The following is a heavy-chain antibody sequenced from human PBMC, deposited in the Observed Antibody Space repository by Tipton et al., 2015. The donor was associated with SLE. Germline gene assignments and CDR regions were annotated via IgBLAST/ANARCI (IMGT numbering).Heavy chain of an antibody. D-gene: IGHD1-1*01. CDR2: ISSRGTTR. J-gene: IGHJ4*02. V-gene: IGHV3-48*03. CDR3: ARDPSPGYFDS. Sequence: GSLRLSCAASGFTFSNYEMTWVRQAPGRGLEWVSYISSRGTTRYHADSVKGRFTISRDNANNLLFLQMNSLSAEDTAIYYCARDPSPGYFDSWGQGTVVTVSS. CDR1: GFTFSNYE.